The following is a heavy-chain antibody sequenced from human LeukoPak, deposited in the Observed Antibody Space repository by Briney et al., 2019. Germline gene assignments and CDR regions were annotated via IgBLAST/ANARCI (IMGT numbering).Heavy chain of an antibody. Sequence: GSLRLSCAASGFTFSSYAMSWVRQAPGKGLEWVSAISGSGGSTYYADSVKGRFTISRDNSKNTLYLQMNSLRAEDTAVYYCAKDQDYCSGGSCYSIAYWGQGTLVTVSS. CDR2: ISGSGGST. CDR1: GFTFSSYA. CDR3: AKDQDYCSGGSCYSIAY. J-gene: IGHJ4*02. D-gene: IGHD2-15*01. V-gene: IGHV3-23*01.